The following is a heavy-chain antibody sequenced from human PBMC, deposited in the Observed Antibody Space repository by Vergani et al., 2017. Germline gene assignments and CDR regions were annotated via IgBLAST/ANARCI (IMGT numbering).Heavy chain of an antibody. D-gene: IGHD5-24*01. J-gene: IGHJ4*02. CDR1: GYTLTELS. Sequence: QVQLVQSGAEVKKPGASVKVSCKVSGYTLTELSMHWVRQAPGKGLEWMGGFDPEDGETIYAQKFQGRVTMTEDTSTDTAYMELSSLKASDTAMYYCARGDGYNSPVDYWGQGTLVTVSS. CDR3: ARGDGYNSPVDY. V-gene: IGHV1-24*01. CDR2: FDPEDGET.